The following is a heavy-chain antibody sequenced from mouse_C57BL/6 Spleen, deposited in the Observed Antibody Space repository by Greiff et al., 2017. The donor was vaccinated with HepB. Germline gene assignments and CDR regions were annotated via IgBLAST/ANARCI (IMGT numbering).Heavy chain of an antibody. CDR3: ARRPSYAMDY. CDR2: IWSGGST. V-gene: IGHV2-2*01. Sequence: QVQLKESGPGLVQPSQCLSITCTVSGFSFTSYGVHWVRQSPGKGLEWLGVIWSGGSTDYNAAFISRLTISKDNSKSQVFFKMHSLQADDTAIYYCARRPSYAMDYWGQGTSVTVSS. CDR1: GFSFTSYG. J-gene: IGHJ4*01.